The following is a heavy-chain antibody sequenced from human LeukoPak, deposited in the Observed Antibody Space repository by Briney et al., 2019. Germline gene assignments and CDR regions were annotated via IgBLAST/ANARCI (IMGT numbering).Heavy chain of an antibody. Sequence: GGSLRLSCTASGFTFGDYAMSWVRQAPGKGLEWVGFIRSKAYGGTTEYAASVKGRFTISRDDSKSIAYLQMNSLKAEDTAVYYCTSGSYYNLVIDYYYYYMDVWGKGTTVTVSS. CDR3: TSGSYYNLVIDYYYYYMDV. CDR2: IRSKAYGGTT. CDR1: GFTFGDYA. V-gene: IGHV3-49*04. J-gene: IGHJ6*03. D-gene: IGHD1-26*01.